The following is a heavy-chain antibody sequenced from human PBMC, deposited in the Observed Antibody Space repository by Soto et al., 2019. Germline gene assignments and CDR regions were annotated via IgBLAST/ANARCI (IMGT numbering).Heavy chain of an antibody. CDR2: ISYDGSNK. Sequence: AGGSLRLSCAASGFTFSSYGMHWVRQAPGKGLEWVAVISYDGSNKYYADSVKGRFTISRDNSKNTLYLQMNSLRAEDTAVYYCAKDQTYYDFWSGYYPNYYYYGMDVWGQGTTVTVSS. V-gene: IGHV3-30*18. J-gene: IGHJ6*02. D-gene: IGHD3-3*01. CDR1: GFTFSSYG. CDR3: AKDQTYYDFWSGYYPNYYYYGMDV.